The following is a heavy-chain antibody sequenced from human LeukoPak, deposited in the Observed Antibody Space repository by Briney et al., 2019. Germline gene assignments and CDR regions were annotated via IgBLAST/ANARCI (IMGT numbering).Heavy chain of an antibody. CDR1: EFTFINHW. J-gene: IGHJ3*01. CDR2: INSDGKNT. CDR3: ARECGDYCYSTAFDV. V-gene: IGHV3-74*01. D-gene: IGHD2-21*02. Sequence: GGSLRLSCAASEFTFINHWMYWVRQAPGKGLVWISRINSDGKNTHYADSVKGRFTISRDNAKNTLYLQMNSLRAEDTAVYYCARECGDYCYSTAFDVWGQGTMVTVSS.